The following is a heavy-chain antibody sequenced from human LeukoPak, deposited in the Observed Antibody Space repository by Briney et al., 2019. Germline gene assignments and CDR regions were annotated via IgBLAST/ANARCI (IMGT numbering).Heavy chain of an antibody. CDR1: GFTFSSYA. CDR3: AKAPLIVVDFDY. D-gene: IGHD3-22*01. CDR2: ISGSGGST. J-gene: IGHJ4*02. Sequence: GGSLRLSCAASGFTFSSYAMSWVHQAPGKGLEWVSAISGSGGSTYYADSVKGRFTISRDNSKNTLYLQMNSLRAEDTAVYYCAKAPLIVVDFDYWGQGTLVTVSS. V-gene: IGHV3-23*01.